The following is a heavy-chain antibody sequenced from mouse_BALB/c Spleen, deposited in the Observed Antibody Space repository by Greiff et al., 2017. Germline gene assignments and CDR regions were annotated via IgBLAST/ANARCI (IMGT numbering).Heavy chain of an antibody. CDR3: TRCQGYIYYYAMDY. CDR1: GYTFTSYW. V-gene: IGHV1-5*01. D-gene: IGHD2-2*01. Sequence: VHVKQSGTVLARPGASVKMSCKASGYTFTSYWMHWVKQRPGQGLEWIGAIYPGNSDTSYNQKFKGKAKLTAVTSTSTAYMELSSLTNEDSAVYYCTRCQGYIYYYAMDYWGQGTSVTVSS. J-gene: IGHJ4*01. CDR2: IYPGNSDT.